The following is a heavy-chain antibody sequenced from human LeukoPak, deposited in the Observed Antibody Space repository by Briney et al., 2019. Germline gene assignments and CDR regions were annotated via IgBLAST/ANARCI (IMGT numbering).Heavy chain of an antibody. CDR1: GYTFTSYG. CDR3: ARGPLYYDLSTGYPPSEMYYFDY. V-gene: IGHV1-69*05. J-gene: IGHJ4*02. Sequence: SVKVSCKASGYTFTSYGISWVRQAPGQGLEWIGGIIPIFATPDYAQKFRGRVSITTDESTSTAYMELSSLRSEDTALYYCARGPLYYDLSTGYPPSEMYYFDYWGQGTLVTVSS. CDR2: IIPIFATP. D-gene: IGHD3-9*01.